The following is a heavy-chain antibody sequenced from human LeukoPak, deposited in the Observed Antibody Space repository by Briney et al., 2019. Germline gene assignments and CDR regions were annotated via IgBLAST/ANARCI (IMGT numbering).Heavy chain of an antibody. CDR2: INHSGST. CDR1: GASFSGYY. J-gene: IGHJ5*02. D-gene: IGHD6-19*01. Sequence: SSETLSLTCAVYGASFSGYYWSWIRQPPGKGLEWIGEINHSGSTNYNPSLKSRVTISVDTSKNQFSLKLSSVTAADTAVYYCARGSSGWLRRNWFDPWGQGTLVTVSS. CDR3: ARGSSGWLRRNWFDP. V-gene: IGHV4-34*01.